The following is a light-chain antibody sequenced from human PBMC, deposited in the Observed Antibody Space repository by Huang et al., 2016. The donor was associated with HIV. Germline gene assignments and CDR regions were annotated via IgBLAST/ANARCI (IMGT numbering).Light chain of an antibody. CDR3: QQYNNWPPKYT. CDR1: QSVSSN. J-gene: IGKJ2*01. V-gene: IGKV3-15*01. Sequence: EIVLTQSPATLSVSPGERATLPFRARQSVSSNLAWYQQKPGQAPRLLIYGASTRATGIPARFSVSGSGTEFTLTISSLQSEDFAVYYCQQYNNWPPKYTFGQGTKLEIK. CDR2: GAS.